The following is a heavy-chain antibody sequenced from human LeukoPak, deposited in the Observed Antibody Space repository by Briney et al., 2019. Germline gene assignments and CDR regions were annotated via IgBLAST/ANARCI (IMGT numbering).Heavy chain of an antibody. Sequence: SETLSLTCTVSGGSISSYYWSWIRQPPGKGLEWIGYIDYSGSTNYNPSLNSRVTISVDTFKNQFSLKLTSVTAADTAVYYCARTRTVYQYYYYMDVWGKGTTVTVAS. V-gene: IGHV4-59*01. CDR3: ARTRTVYQYYYYMDV. J-gene: IGHJ6*03. D-gene: IGHD2-2*01. CDR2: IDYSGST. CDR1: GGSISSYY.